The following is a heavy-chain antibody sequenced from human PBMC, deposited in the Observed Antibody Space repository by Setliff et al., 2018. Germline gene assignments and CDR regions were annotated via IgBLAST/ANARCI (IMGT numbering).Heavy chain of an antibody. CDR3: ARTGTYIYFDY. D-gene: IGHD1-1*01. CDR1: GGSISSGVYY. Sequence: PSETLSLTCTVSGGSISSGVYYWAWSRQPPGKGLEWIGRIYYRGDTYYNASLKSRLTLSVDTSKNQVSFNLRSVTAANTAVYYRARTGTYIYFDYWGQGTQVTVSS. V-gene: IGHV4-39*01. J-gene: IGHJ4*02. CDR2: IYYRGDT.